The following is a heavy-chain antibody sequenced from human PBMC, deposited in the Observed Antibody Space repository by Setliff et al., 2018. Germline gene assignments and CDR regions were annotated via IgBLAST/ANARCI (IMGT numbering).Heavy chain of an antibody. Sequence: ASVKVSCKASGYTFFAYGINWVRQAPGQGLEWMGWISPYNSNTLYAQKFQGRVTMSTDTSTNTAYMELRSLRSDDTAMYYCARIDYGGNSVYFDYWGQGTLVTVSS. CDR1: GYTFFAYG. CDR3: ARIDYGGNSVYFDY. V-gene: IGHV1-18*01. D-gene: IGHD4-17*01. J-gene: IGHJ4*02. CDR2: ISPYNSNT.